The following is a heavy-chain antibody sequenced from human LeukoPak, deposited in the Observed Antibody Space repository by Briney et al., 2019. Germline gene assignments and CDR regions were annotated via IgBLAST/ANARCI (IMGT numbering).Heavy chain of an antibody. CDR1: GGSISSYY. J-gene: IGHJ4*02. Sequence: SETLSLTCTVSGGSISSYYWNWIRQPAGKGLEWIGRIYTSGSTNYNPSLKSRVTMSVDTSKNQFSLKLSSVTAADTAVYYCARSYYYDSSGYTDDYWGQGTLVTVSS. CDR2: IYTSGST. CDR3: ARSYYYDSSGYTDDY. D-gene: IGHD3-22*01. V-gene: IGHV4-4*07.